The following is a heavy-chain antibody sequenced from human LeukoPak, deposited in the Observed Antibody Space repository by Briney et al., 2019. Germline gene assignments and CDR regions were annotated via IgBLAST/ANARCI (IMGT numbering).Heavy chain of an antibody. CDR3: ARSTGWLQPFDY. J-gene: IGHJ4*02. V-gene: IGHV4-30-4*01. D-gene: IGHD5-24*01. Sequence: SQTMSLTCTVSGASISSGDYYWSWVRQPPGKALEWIGHTYFSRTTDYKPALESRVSMSADTSKHQFSLKLSSATAADTAMYYCARSTGWLQPFDYWGQGTLVTVSS. CDR1: GASISSGDYY. CDR2: TYFSRTT.